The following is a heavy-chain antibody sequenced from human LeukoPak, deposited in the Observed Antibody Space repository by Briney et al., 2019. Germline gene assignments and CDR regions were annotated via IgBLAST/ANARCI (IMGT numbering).Heavy chain of an antibody. J-gene: IGHJ4*02. CDR3: ARDGSGGFDY. Sequence: GGSLRLFRAASGFTFSSYWMSWVREAPGKGLEWVANIKQDGSEKYYVDSVKGRFTISRDNAKNSLYLQMNSLRAEDTAVYYCARDGSGGFDYWGQGTLVTVSS. CDR1: GFTFSSYW. D-gene: IGHD3-10*01. CDR2: IKQDGSEK. V-gene: IGHV3-7*01.